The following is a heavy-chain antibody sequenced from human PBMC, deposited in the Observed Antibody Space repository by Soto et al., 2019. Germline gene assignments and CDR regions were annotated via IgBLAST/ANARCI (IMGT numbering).Heavy chain of an antibody. J-gene: IGHJ1*01. CDR2: INAGNGNT. CDR3: ARSRLEYSSSRTTHYFQH. CDR1: GYTFTSYA. Sequence: ASVKVSCKASGYTFTSYAMHWVRQAPGQRLEWMGWINAGNGNTKYSQKFQGRVTITRDTSASTAYMELSSLRSEDTAVYYCARSRLEYSSSRTTHYFQHWGQGTLVTVSS. V-gene: IGHV1-3*01. D-gene: IGHD6-13*01.